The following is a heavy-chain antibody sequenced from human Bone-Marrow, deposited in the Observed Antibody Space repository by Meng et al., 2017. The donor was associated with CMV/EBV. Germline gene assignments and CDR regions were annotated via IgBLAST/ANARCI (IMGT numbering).Heavy chain of an antibody. V-gene: IGHV4-34*01. J-gene: IGHJ4*02. D-gene: IGHD3-10*01. CDR1: GGSFSGYY. Sequence: SESLSLPCAVYGGSFSGYYWSWIRQPPGKGLEWIGEINHSGSTNYNPSLKSRVTISVDTSKNQFSLKLSSVTAADTAVYYCACGRGVVKQYYFDYWGQGTLVTVSS. CDR3: ACGRGVVKQYYFDY. CDR2: INHSGST.